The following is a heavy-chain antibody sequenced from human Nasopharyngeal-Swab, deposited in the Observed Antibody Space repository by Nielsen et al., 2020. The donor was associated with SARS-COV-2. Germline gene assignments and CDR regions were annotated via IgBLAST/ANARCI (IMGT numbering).Heavy chain of an antibody. Sequence: WVRQAPGQGLEWMGRIDPNTGGTSSAQIFQGRVTMTRDTSIGTVYIEVTSLTSDDTAVYYCARALSARTTFNCLGPWGQGTLVTVSS. CDR2: IDPNTGGT. J-gene: IGHJ5*02. CDR3: ARALSARTTFNCLGP. V-gene: IGHV1-2*06. D-gene: IGHD4-17*01.